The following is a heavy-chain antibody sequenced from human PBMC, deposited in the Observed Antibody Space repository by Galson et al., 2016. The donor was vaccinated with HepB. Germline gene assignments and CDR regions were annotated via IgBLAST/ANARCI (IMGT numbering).Heavy chain of an antibody. Sequence: SVKVSCKASGYTFPSYGISWVRQAPGQGLEWMGWISADNGNTIYAQRLQGRVTMTTDTSTSTAYMELRSLRSDDTAVYYCARAGHCSGGRCYNLYGLDVWGQGTTVTVSS. J-gene: IGHJ6*02. V-gene: IGHV1-18*04. CDR3: ARAGHCSGGRCYNLYGLDV. CDR2: ISADNGNT. D-gene: IGHD2-15*01. CDR1: GYTFPSYG.